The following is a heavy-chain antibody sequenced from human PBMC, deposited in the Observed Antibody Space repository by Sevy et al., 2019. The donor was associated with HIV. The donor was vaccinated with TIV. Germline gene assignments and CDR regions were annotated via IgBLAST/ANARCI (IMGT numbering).Heavy chain of an antibody. J-gene: IGHJ4*02. CDR2: IYHSGST. Sequence: SETLSLTCGVSGYSISSGYYWGWIRHPPGKGLEWIGSIYHSGSTYSNPSLKSRVTISVDTSKNQFSLKLSSVTAADTAVYYCARGGYTYGKGYFDYWGQGTLVTVSS. D-gene: IGHD5-18*01. CDR1: GYSISSGYY. CDR3: ARGGYTYGKGYFDY. V-gene: IGHV4-38-2*01.